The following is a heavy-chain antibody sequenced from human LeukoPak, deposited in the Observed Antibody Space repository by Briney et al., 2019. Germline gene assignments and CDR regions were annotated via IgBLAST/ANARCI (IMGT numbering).Heavy chain of an antibody. D-gene: IGHD1-26*01. CDR1: GYTFTSYA. CDR3: ARVNSFEVGSYGYFEY. V-gene: IGHV1-3*01. J-gene: IGHJ4*02. CDR2: INSVNGNT. Sequence: ASVKVSCEASGYTFTSYALHWVRQAPGQRPEWMGWINSVNGNTKYSQKFQGRVTLTRDTSASTAYMELSSLRSEDTAVYYCARVNSFEVGSYGYFEYWAREPWSPSPQ.